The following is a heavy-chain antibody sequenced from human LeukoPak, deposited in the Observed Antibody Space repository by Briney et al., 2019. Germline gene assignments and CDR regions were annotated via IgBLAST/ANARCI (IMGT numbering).Heavy chain of an antibody. J-gene: IGHJ4*02. Sequence: PGGSLRLSCAASGFTFSSYAMHWVRQAPGKGLEWVAVISYDGSNKYYADSVKGRFTISRDNSKNTLYLQMNSLRAEDTAVYYCARDQSVVQGDTSGYPDYWGQGTLVTVSS. D-gene: IGHD3-22*01. CDR2: ISYDGSNK. CDR1: GFTFSSYA. V-gene: IGHV3-30*04. CDR3: ARDQSVVQGDTSGYPDY.